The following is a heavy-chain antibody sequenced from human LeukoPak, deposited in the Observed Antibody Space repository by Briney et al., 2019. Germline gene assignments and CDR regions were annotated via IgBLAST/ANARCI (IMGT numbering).Heavy chain of an antibody. CDR2: INSDGGDT. CDR3: FSYGSGSEGYFAY. J-gene: IGHJ4*02. Sequence: GGSLRLSCAASGFTFSNYWVHWVRQAPEKGLVWVSRINSDGGDTAYADSVKGRFTISRDNAKSTLYLQMNSLRAEDTAVYYCFSYGSGSEGYFAYWGQGTLVTVSS. CDR1: GFTFSNYW. V-gene: IGHV3-74*01. D-gene: IGHD3-10*01.